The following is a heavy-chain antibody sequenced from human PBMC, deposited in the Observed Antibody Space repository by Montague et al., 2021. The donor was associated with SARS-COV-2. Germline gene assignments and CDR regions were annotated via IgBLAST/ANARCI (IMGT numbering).Heavy chain of an antibody. D-gene: IGHD4-23*01. J-gene: IGHJ4*02. Sequence: PALGKPTQTLTLTCTFSGFSLSTSGMCVSWIRQPPGKALEWLALIDWDDDKYYSTSLKTRLTISKDTSKNQVVLTMTNMDPVDTATYYCARGRYGGNRGYYFDYWGQGTLVTVSS. CDR2: IDWDDDK. V-gene: IGHV2-70*01. CDR1: GFSLSTSGMC. CDR3: ARGRYGGNRGYYFDY.